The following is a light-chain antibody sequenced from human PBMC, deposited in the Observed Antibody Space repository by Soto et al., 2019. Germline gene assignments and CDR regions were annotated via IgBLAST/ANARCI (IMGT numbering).Light chain of an antibody. CDR1: SSNIGAGYD. Sequence: QSVLTQPPSVSGAPGQRVTISCTGSSSNIGAGYDVHWYQQLPETPPKLLIYGNNNRPSGVPDRFSGSKSGTSASLAITGLQAEDEADYYCQSYDSSLSAVVFGGGTKLTVL. CDR3: QSYDSSLSAVV. V-gene: IGLV1-40*01. CDR2: GNN. J-gene: IGLJ2*01.